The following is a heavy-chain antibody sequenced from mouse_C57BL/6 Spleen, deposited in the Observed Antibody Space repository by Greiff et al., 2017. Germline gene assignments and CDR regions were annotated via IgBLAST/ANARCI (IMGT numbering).Heavy chain of an antibody. CDR2: ISGGGGNT. J-gene: IGHJ4*01. CDR1: GFTFSSYT. Sequence: EVKLMESGGGLVKPGGSLKLSCAASGFTFSSYTMSWVRQTPEKRLEWVATISGGGGNTYYPDSVKGRFTISRDNAKNTLYLQMSSLRSEDTALYYCARQGYYGSSLYYAMDYWGQGTSVTVSS. CDR3: ARQGYYGSSLYYAMDY. D-gene: IGHD1-1*01. V-gene: IGHV5-9*01.